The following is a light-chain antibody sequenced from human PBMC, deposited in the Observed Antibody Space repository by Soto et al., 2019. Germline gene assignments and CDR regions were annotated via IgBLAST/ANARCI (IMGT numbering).Light chain of an antibody. J-gene: IGKJ4*02. Sequence: TKSPGTLSLNIGERATLSCRASQIINTSYLAWYQQKPGQAPRLLISGESIRATGIPDRFSGSGSGTDFTLTISILEAEDIAVCYSQQYCPSRTFGEGTKVDI. CDR1: QIINTSY. CDR2: GES. CDR3: QQYCPSRT. V-gene: IGKV3-20*01.